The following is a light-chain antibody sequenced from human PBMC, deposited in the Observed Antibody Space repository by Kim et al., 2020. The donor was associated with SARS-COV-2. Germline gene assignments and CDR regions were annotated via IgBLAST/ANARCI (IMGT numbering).Light chain of an antibody. V-gene: IGLV3-1*01. CDR2: QDS. Sequence: VSPGQTASITCSGDKLGDKYACWYQQKPGQSPVLVIYQDSKRPSGIPERVSGSNSGNTATLTISGTQAMDEADYCCQAWGSSTAYVFGTGTKVTVL. J-gene: IGLJ1*01. CDR1: KLGDKY. CDR3: QAWGSSTAYV.